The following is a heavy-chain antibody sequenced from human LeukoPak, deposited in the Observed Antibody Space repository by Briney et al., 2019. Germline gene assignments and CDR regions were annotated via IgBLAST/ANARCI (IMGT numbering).Heavy chain of an antibody. CDR3: ARAFTGITMVRGVIDY. V-gene: IGHV3-30-3*01. CDR2: ISYDGSNK. D-gene: IGHD3-10*01. CDR1: GFTFSSYA. Sequence: GGSLRLSCAASGFTFSSYAMHWVRQAPGKGLEWVAVISYDGSNKYYADSVKGRFTISRDNSKSTLYLQMNSLRAEDTAVYYCARAFTGITMVRGVIDYWGQGTLVTVSS. J-gene: IGHJ4*02.